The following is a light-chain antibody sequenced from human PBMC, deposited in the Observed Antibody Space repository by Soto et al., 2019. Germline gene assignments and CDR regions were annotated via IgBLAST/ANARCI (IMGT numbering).Light chain of an antibody. V-gene: IGKV3-20*01. CDR3: QQYGSSSYT. CDR2: AGS. J-gene: IGKJ2*01. CDR1: QSISSSY. Sequence: EIVLTQSPGTLSLSPGERATLSCRASQSISSSYVAWYQQKPGQAPRLLIYAGSSRATGIPDRFSGSGSGTVFTLSIIRLEPEDFAVYYCQQYGSSSYTFGQGTQLEIK.